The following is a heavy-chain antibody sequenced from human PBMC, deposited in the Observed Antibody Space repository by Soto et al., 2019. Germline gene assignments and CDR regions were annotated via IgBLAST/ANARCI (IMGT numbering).Heavy chain of an antibody. CDR1: GFDFSNYW. CDR3: AKRSSSSTFDY. V-gene: IGHV3-23*01. D-gene: IGHD6-6*01. CDR2: ISGSDDST. Sequence: GGSLRLSCGASGFDFSNYWMHWVRQAPGKGLVWVSVISGSDDSTYYADSVKGRFTISRDNSKNTLYLRMNSLRAEDTAVYYCAKRSSSSTFDYWGQGTLVTVSS. J-gene: IGHJ4*02.